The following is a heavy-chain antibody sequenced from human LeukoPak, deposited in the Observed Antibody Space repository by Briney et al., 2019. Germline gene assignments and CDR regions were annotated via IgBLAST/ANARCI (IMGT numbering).Heavy chain of an antibody. CDR3: ARCLSGHNPVDY. CDR1: GYTFTSYY. CDR2: INPSGGST. V-gene: IGHV1-46*01. D-gene: IGHD3-9*01. Sequence: ASVKVSCKSSGYTFTSYYMHWVRQAPGQGLEWMGIINPSGGSTSYAQKFQGRVTMTRDTSTSTVYMELSSLRSEDTAVYYCARCLSGHNPVDYWGQGTLVTVSS. J-gene: IGHJ4*02.